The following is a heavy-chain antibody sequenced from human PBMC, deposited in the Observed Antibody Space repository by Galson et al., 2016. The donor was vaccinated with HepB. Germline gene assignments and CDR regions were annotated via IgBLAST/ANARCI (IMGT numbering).Heavy chain of an antibody. V-gene: IGHV3-23*01. CDR3: AKDEPPAIS. J-gene: IGHJ4*02. D-gene: IGHD3-9*01. CDR2: VTGSGVST. Sequence: SLRLSCAASGFIFSNFAMNWVRQAPGKGLAWVSGVTGSGVSTFYANSVKGRFTISRDNDKNTLYLQMDSLRAEDTAVYYCAKDEPPAISWGQGTLVTVSS. CDR1: GFIFSNFA.